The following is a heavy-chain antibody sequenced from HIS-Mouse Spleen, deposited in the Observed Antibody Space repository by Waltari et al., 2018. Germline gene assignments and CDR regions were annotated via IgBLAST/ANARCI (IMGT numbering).Heavy chain of an antibody. Sequence: QVQLQQWGAGLLKPSETLSLTCAVYGGSFSGYYWSWIRQPPGKGLEWIGEINHSGSTNYNPSLKSRVTISVDTSKNQFSLKLSSVTAADTAVYYCARAYCGGDCPPSAISNWYFDLWGRGTLVTVSS. CDR3: ARAYCGGDCPPSAISNWYFDL. D-gene: IGHD2-21*02. CDR2: INHSGST. J-gene: IGHJ2*01. V-gene: IGHV4-34*01. CDR1: GGSFSGYY.